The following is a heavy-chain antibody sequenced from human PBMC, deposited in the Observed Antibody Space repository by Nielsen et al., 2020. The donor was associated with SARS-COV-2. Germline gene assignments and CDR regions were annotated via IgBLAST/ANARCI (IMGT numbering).Heavy chain of an antibody. CDR2: IYDNGST. V-gene: IGHV4-59*08. CDR1: GGSITRYY. J-gene: IGHJ4*02. Sequence: SETLSLTCAVSGGSITRYYWSWIRQPPGKGPEFIGYIYDNGSTRYGPSLKTRVTISRDTSKNQCSLRLTSVTAADTAVYYCASLRRGRNNWFDVVLDHWGQGILVTVSS. CDR3: ASLRRGRNNWFDVVLDH. D-gene: IGHD1-1*01.